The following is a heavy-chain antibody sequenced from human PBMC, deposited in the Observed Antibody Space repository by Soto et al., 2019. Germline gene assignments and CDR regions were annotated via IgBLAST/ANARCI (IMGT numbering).Heavy chain of an antibody. V-gene: IGHV3-23*01. D-gene: IGHD3-16*02. Sequence: EVQLLESGGGLVQPGGSLRLSCAGSGYTHTFNTYAMSWVRQAPGKGLEWVAGISPTGGSTYYADSVKGRFTISRDNSKNSLFAQMSSHRFKDRAVFFWEKVRRVIALTIGGAFHPWAREALVTVS. J-gene: IGHJ5*02. CDR3: EKVRRVIALTIGGAFHP. CDR2: ISPTGGST. CDR1: GYTHTFNTYA.